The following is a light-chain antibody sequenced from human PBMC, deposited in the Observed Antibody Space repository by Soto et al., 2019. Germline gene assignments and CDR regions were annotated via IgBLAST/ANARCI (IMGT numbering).Light chain of an antibody. Sequence: QSVLTQPASVSGSPGQSITISCTGTSSDVGSYNLVSWYQQHPGKAPKLMIYEGSKRPSGVSNRFSGSKSGNTASLTISGLQAEDEADYYCFSYAGSRVVFGAGTKLTVL. CDR3: FSYAGSRVV. CDR1: SSDVGSYNL. J-gene: IGLJ2*01. V-gene: IGLV2-23*01. CDR2: EGS.